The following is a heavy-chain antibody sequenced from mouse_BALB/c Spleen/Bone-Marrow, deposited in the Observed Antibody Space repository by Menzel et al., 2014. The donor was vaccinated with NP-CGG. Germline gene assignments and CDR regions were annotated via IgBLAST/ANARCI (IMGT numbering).Heavy chain of an antibody. CDR2: IDPANGNT. D-gene: IGHD2-14*01. CDR1: GFNIKDTY. J-gene: IGHJ1*01. V-gene: IGHV14-3*02. CDR3: ASYRYGWYFDV. Sequence: EVPLQQSGAELVKPGASVKLSCTASGFNIKDTYMHWVEQRPEQGLEWIGRIDPANGNTKYDPKFQGKATITADTSSNTAYLQLSSLTSEDTAVYYCASYRYGWYFDVWGAGTTVTVSS.